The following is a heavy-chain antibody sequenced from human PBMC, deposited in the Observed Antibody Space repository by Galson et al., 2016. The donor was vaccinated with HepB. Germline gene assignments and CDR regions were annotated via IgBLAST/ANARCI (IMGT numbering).Heavy chain of an antibody. CDR2: ISGSGGST. J-gene: IGHJ4*02. V-gene: IGHV3-23*01. CDR1: GFTFSSYA. Sequence: SLRLSCAASGFTFSSYAMSRVRQAPGKGLEWVSAISGSGGSTYYADSVKGRFTISRDNSKKTLFLQMNSLRVEDTAVYYCAKERLVRRIFDHWGQGTLLTVSS. D-gene: IGHD1-1*01. CDR3: AKERLVRRIFDH.